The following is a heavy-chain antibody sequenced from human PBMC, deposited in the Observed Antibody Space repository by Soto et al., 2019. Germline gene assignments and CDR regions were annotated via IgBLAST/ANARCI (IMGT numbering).Heavy chain of an antibody. CDR2: VSFDSKNK. J-gene: IGHJ6*02. D-gene: IGHD5-18*01. CDR1: GFSFDSYG. Sequence: GGSLRLSCAGSGFSFDSYGMHWVRQAPGKGLEWVATVSFDSKNKYYVDSVEGRFTIPRDNSKNMVYLQMNSLRHVDTAVYYCAKESVDVTYSYYGMDVWGPGTTVTVSS. CDR3: AKESVDVTYSYYGMDV. V-gene: IGHV3-30*18.